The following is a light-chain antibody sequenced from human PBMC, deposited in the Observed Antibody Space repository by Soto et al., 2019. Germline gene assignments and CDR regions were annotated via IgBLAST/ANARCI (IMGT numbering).Light chain of an antibody. CDR2: SAS. V-gene: IGKV1-12*01. CDR3: QQSYSVPIT. Sequence: DLQMTQSPSSVSASVGDRVTITCRASQGISSWLAWYQQKPGKAPKLLIYSASSLHSGVPSRFSGSRSGTDFTLTISSLQPEDFATYYCQQSYSVPITFGQGTRMEIK. CDR1: QGISSW. J-gene: IGKJ5*01.